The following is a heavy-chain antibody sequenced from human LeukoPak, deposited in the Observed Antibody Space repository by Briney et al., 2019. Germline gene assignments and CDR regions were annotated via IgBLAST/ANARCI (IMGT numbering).Heavy chain of an antibody. CDR3: VXGGXXCSPTTXXXD. CDR1: GYIFNNYA. V-gene: IGHV3-23*01. J-gene: IGHJ1*01. D-gene: IGHD2-2*01. CDR2: ISGSGST. Sequence: GGSLRLSCVASGYIFNNYAVGWVRQAPGKGLEWVSAISGSGSTYYADSVKGRFTISRDNCKNTGYLQMNSLRAEDTAVYYCVXGGXXCSPTTXXXDWGQXTXVT.